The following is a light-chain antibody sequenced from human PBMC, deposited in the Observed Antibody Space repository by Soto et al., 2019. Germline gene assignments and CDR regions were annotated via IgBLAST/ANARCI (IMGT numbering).Light chain of an antibody. J-gene: IGKJ1*01. CDR1: QSVSSNF. CDR2: ATS. Sequence: EIVLTQSPGTLSLSPGEGATLSCRASQSVSSNFLAWYQQKPGQAPRLLIYATSSRDTGIPDRFSGSGSGTDFTLTISRLEPEDFAVYYCQQYGTSPRTFGQGTKVEIK. V-gene: IGKV3-20*01. CDR3: QQYGTSPRT.